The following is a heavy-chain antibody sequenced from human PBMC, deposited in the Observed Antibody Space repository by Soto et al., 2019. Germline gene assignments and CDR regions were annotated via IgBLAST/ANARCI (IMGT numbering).Heavy chain of an antibody. J-gene: IGHJ5*02. V-gene: IGHV4-39*01. CDR2: IYYSGST. CDR1: GGSSISGNIC. Sequence: ETLSLTCTVSGGSSISGNICWSWIRQPPGKGLEWIGSIYYSGSTYYNPSLKSRVTISVDTSKNQFSLKLSSVTAADTAVYYCASPKIAFYNWFDPWGQGTLVTVSS. D-gene: IGHD3-3*02. CDR3: ASPKIAFYNWFDP.